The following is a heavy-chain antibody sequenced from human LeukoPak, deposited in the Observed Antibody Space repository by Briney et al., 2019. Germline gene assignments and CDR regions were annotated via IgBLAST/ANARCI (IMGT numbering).Heavy chain of an antibody. D-gene: IGHD3/OR15-3a*01. J-gene: IGHJ4*02. CDR3: ARRTPGPQLDEYVAYYFDL. CDR1: GGPITTDC. CDR2: IYTSGLT. Sequence: SETLSLTCTVSGGPITTDCWIWIRQSPGKGLEWIAYIYTSGLTKYNPSLKGRGTISVDPSKNQLSLKLNSVTAADTAVYYCARRTPGPQLDEYVAYYFDLWGQGTLVTVSS. V-gene: IGHV4-4*09.